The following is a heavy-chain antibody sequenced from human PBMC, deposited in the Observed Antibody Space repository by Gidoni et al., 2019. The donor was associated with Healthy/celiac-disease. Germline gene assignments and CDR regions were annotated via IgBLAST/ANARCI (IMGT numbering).Heavy chain of an antibody. J-gene: IGHJ4*02. CDR1: GFTFSSYE. D-gene: IGHD3-16*01. V-gene: IGHV3-48*03. Sequence: EVQLVESGGGLVQPGGSLRLSCAASGFTFSSYEMNWVRQAPGKGLEWVSYISSSGSTIYYADSVKGRFTISRDNAKNSLYLQMNSLRAEDTAVYYCARDGPSQWGEYFDYWGQGTLVTVSS. CDR2: ISSSGSTI. CDR3: ARDGPSQWGEYFDY.